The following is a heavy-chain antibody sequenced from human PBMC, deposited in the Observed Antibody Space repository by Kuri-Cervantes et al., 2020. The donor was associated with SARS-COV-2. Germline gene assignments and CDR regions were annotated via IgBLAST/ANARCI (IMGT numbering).Heavy chain of an antibody. Sequence: GESLKISCAASGFTFSSYAMHWVRQAPGKGLEWVAVISYDGSNKYYADSVKGRFTISRDNAKNSLYLQMNSPRAEDTAVYYCARDKVVDYWGQGTLVTVSS. CDR2: ISYDGSNK. CDR1: GFTFSSYA. J-gene: IGHJ4*02. CDR3: ARDKVVDY. D-gene: IGHD2-15*01. V-gene: IGHV3-30*04.